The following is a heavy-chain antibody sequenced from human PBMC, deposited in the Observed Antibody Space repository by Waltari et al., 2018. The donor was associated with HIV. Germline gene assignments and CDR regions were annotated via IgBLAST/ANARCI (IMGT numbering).Heavy chain of an antibody. CDR3: ARSLLTPYYFDS. V-gene: IGHV1-69*12. Sequence: QVQLVQSGAEVKKRGSSVKVSCTASGGTFSNVAINWVRQAPGQGLEWMGGVVPFFATTTYARKFQGRVTISATASTGTAYMELRSLTTDDTAVYYCARSLLTPYYFDSWGQGTLVTVSS. D-gene: IGHD2-21*02. CDR1: GGTFSNVA. CDR2: VVPFFATT. J-gene: IGHJ4*02.